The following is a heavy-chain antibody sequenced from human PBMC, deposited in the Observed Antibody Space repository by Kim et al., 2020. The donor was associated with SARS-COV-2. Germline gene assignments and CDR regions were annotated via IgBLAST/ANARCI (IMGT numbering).Heavy chain of an antibody. Sequence: GGSLRLSCAASGFTFSSYWMSWVRQAPGKGLEWVANIKQDGSEKYYVASVKGRFTFSSDNAKNLLYLQMNSLRAEDTAVYYCERDGVWEVLYHYYDMNV. V-gene: IGHV3-7*03. CDR1: GFTFSSYW. CDR3: ERDGVWEVLYHYYDMNV. D-gene: IGHD1-26*01. J-gene: IGHJ6*01. CDR2: IKQDGSEK.